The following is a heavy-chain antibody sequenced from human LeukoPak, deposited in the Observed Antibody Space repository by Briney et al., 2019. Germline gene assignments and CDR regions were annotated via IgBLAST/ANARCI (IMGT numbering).Heavy chain of an antibody. Sequence: GGSLRLSCAASGFTFSSYAMSWVRQAPGKGLERVSSISGSGGSTYYADSVKGRFTISRENSKNTVFLQMNSLRAEDTAVYYCARDRSNYVDYWGQGTLVTVSS. V-gene: IGHV3-23*01. CDR1: GFTFSSYA. CDR2: ISGSGGST. CDR3: ARDRSNYVDY. J-gene: IGHJ4*02.